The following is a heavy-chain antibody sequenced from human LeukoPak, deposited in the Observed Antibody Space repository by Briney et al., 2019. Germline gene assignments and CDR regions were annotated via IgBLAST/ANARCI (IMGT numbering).Heavy chain of an antibody. D-gene: IGHD4-17*01. Sequence: NPGGSLRLSCAASGFTFSDYYMSWIRQAPGKGLEWVSYISSSGSTIYYADSVKGRFTISRDNAKNSLYLQMNSLRAEDTAVYYCARADGDLAFYYYGMGVWGQGTTVTVSS. V-gene: IGHV3-11*01. J-gene: IGHJ6*02. CDR2: ISSSGSTI. CDR1: GFTFSDYY. CDR3: ARADGDLAFYYYGMGV.